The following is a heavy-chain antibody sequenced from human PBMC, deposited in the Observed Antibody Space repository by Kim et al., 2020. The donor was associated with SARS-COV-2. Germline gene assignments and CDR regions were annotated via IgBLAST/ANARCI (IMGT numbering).Heavy chain of an antibody. D-gene: IGHD6-19*01. Sequence: GESLKISCKGSGYSFTSYWIGWVRQMPGKGLEWMGIIYPGDSDTRYSPSFQGQVTISADKSISTAYLQWSSLKASDTAMYYCARLLGSLAVAGPFDYWGQGTLVTVSS. CDR2: IYPGDSDT. CDR1: GYSFTSYW. J-gene: IGHJ4*02. CDR3: ARLLGSLAVAGPFDY. V-gene: IGHV5-51*01.